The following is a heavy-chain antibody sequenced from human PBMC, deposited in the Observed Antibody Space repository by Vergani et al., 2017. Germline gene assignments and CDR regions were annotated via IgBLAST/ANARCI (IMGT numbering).Heavy chain of an antibody. CDR2: INWSGGST. Sequence: EVQLVASGGGVVRPGGSLRLSCIISGFNFEDHMMNWVRKIPGKGLEWVSGINWSGGSTAYAASVRGRFIMSRVNAKNSLDLQMNSLRVEDTAFYYCSRETSQHFDHWGQGIRVSVSS. V-gene: IGHV3-20*04. CDR3: SRETSQHFDH. J-gene: IGHJ4*02. CDR1: GFNFEDHM.